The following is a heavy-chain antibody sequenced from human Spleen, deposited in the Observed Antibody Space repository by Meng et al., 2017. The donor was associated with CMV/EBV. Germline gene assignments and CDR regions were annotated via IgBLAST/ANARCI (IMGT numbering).Heavy chain of an antibody. J-gene: IGHJ4*02. D-gene: IGHD2-2*01. Sequence: SETLSLTCSVSGYSIGTAYYWGWIRQTPGKALEWVGSIYHTGVTYYSPSLKSRVAISLDASRNQFSLNLTSVTAADTAVYFCARGLFCPTTSCYQYFEYWGQGALVTVSS. V-gene: IGHV4-38-2*01. CDR3: ARGLFCPTTSCYQYFEY. CDR1: GYSIGTAYY. CDR2: IYHTGVT.